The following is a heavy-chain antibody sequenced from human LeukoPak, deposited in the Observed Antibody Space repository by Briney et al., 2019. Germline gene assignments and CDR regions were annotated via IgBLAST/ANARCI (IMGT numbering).Heavy chain of an antibody. J-gene: IGHJ4*02. CDR1: GFTFSSYW. D-gene: IGHD3-10*01. CDR2: INSDGSNT. V-gene: IGHV3-74*01. CDR3: ARDQRAGSVDY. Sequence: GGSLRLSCAASGFTFSSYWMHWVRQAPGKGVVWVSRINSDGSNTSYADSVKGRFTISRDNAKNTLYLQMNRLRAEDTAVYYCARDQRAGSVDYWGQGTLVTVSS.